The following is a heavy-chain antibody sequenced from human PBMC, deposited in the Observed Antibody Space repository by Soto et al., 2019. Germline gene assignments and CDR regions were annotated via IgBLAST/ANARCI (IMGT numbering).Heavy chain of an antibody. CDR2: VSAYNGNT. CDR3: AGDNRRYSYDSSGPEGYFDY. V-gene: IGHV1-18*04. J-gene: IGHJ4*02. Sequence: QVQLVQSGAEVKKPGASVKVSCKASGYTFTSYGISWVRQAPGQGLEWMGWVSAYNGNTNYAQKRQGRVTMTTDTSTSTAYMELRSLRADDTAVYYCAGDNRRYSYDSSGPEGYFDYCGQGTLVTVSS. CDR1: GYTFTSYG. D-gene: IGHD3-22*01.